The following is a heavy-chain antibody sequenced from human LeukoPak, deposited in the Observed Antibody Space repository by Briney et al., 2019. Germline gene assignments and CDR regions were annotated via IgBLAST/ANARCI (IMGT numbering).Heavy chain of an antibody. D-gene: IGHD3-22*01. V-gene: IGHV4-39*01. CDR3: ARSYYYDYRQIDY. CDR1: SRYT. Sequence: SRYTMNWVRQPPGKGLEWLGSIYYSGSTYYNPSLKSRVTISVDTSKNQFSLNLYSVTAADTAVFYCARSYYYDYRQIDYWGQGTLVTVSS. J-gene: IGHJ4*02. CDR2: IYYSGST.